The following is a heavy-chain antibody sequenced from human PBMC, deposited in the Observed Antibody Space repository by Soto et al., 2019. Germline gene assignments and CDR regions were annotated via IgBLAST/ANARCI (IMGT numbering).Heavy chain of an antibody. CDR1: GFTFSSYG. Sequence: QVQLVESGGGMVQPGRSLRLSCAASGFTFSSYGMHWVRQAPGKGLEWVAVISYDGSNKYYADSVKGRFTISRDNSKNTLYLQMNSLRAEDTAVYYCAKDLRATNHYYYYGMDVWGQGTTVTVSS. V-gene: IGHV3-30*18. CDR3: AKDLRATNHYYYYGMDV. CDR2: ISYDGSNK. J-gene: IGHJ6*02. D-gene: IGHD5-12*01.